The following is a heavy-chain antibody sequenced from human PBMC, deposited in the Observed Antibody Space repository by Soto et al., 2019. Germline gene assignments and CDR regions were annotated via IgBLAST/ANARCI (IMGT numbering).Heavy chain of an antibody. Sequence: EVQLVESGGGLVKPGGSLRLSCAASGFTFSSYSMNWVRQAPGKGLEWVSAISSSSSYIYYADSVKGRFTISRDNAKNSLYRQMNSLRAEDRAVYCCARESGSYLLGRAYGGQGTLVTVSS. CDR3: ARESGSYLLGRAY. J-gene: IGHJ4*02. CDR2: ISSSSSYI. D-gene: IGHD1-26*01. CDR1: GFTFSSYS. V-gene: IGHV3-21*01.